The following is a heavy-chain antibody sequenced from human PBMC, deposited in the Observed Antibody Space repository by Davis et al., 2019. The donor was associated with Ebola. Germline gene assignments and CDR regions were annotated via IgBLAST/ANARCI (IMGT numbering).Heavy chain of an antibody. Sequence: PGGSLRLSCAASGFTFSSYSMNWVRQAPGKGLEWVSSISSSSSYIYYAASVKGRFTISRDNSKNTLYLQMNSLRAEDTAVYYCAKDLGEMALVYGMDVWGQGTTVTVSS. J-gene: IGHJ6*02. V-gene: IGHV3-21*01. CDR3: AKDLGEMALVYGMDV. D-gene: IGHD5-24*01. CDR2: ISSSSSYI. CDR1: GFTFSSYS.